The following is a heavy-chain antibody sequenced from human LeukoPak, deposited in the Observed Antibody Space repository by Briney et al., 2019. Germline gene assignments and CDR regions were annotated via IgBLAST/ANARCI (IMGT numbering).Heavy chain of an antibody. CDR3: VSGTRD. CDR2: ISWNSSYI. CDR1: GFTFDDYA. J-gene: IGHJ4*02. Sequence: GGSLRLSCAASGFTFDDYAMHWVRQAPGKGLEWVSGISWNSSYIYYADSVKGRFTISRDNAKNSLYLQMNSLRAEDTAVYYCVSGTRDWGQGTLVTVSS. D-gene: IGHD1-1*01. V-gene: IGHV3-9*01.